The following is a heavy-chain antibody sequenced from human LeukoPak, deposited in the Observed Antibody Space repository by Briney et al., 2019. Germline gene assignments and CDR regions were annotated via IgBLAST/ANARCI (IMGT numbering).Heavy chain of an antibody. CDR3: ARRRFGELFPFDY. CDR2: INHSGST. Sequence: SETLSLTCAVYGGSFSGYYWSWIRQSPGKGLEWIGEINHSGSTNYNPSLKSRVTISVGTSKNQFSLKLSSVTAADTAVYYCARRRFGELFPFDYWGQGTLVTVSS. D-gene: IGHD3-10*01. J-gene: IGHJ4*02. CDR1: GGSFSGYY. V-gene: IGHV4-34*01.